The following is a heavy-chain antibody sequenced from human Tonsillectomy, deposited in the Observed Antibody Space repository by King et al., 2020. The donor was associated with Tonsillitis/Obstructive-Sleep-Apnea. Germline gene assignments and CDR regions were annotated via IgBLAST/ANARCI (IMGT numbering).Heavy chain of an antibody. Sequence: VQLVQSGAEVKKPGESLKISCEGSGYSFTTYWNVWVRQMLGKGLEWMVIIYPGDSDNRYSPSFHGQVTSSADKSISTAYLQVSSLKASDTAMYYCARHRTSGSLEPGGYWGQGTLVTVSS. D-gene: IGHD1-26*01. V-gene: IGHV5-51*01. CDR1: GYSFTTYW. CDR3: ARHRTSGSLEPGGY. J-gene: IGHJ4*02. CDR2: IYPGDSDN.